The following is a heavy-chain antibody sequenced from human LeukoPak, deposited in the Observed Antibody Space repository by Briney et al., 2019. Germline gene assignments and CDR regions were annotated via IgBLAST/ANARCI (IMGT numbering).Heavy chain of an antibody. CDR1: GGSISSSSYY. J-gene: IGHJ1*01. Sequence: PSETLSLTCTVSGGSISSSSYYWGWIRQPPGKGLEWIGSIYYSGSTYYNLSLKSRVTISVDTSKNQFSLKLSSVTAADTAVYYCARHLGGDYYDSSGYPVEYFQHWGQGTLVTVSS. CDR3: ARHLGGDYYDSSGYPVEYFQH. V-gene: IGHV4-39*01. CDR2: IYYSGST. D-gene: IGHD3-22*01.